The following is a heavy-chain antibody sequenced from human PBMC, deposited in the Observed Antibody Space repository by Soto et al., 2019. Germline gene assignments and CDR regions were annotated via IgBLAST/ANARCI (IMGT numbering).Heavy chain of an antibody. D-gene: IGHD5-18*01. Sequence: QVQLVESGGGVVQPGRSLRLSCAASGFTFSSYGMHWVRQAPGKGLEWVAVISYDGSNKYYADSVKGRFTISRDNSKNTLDLQMNSLRAEDTAVYYCAKDSGGYSYGTMDYWGQGTLVTVSS. CDR1: GFTFSSYG. CDR3: AKDSGGYSYGTMDY. CDR2: ISYDGSNK. J-gene: IGHJ4*02. V-gene: IGHV3-30*18.